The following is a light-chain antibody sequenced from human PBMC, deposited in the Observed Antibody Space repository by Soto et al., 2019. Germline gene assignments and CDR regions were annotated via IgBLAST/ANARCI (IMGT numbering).Light chain of an antibody. V-gene: IGKV3-20*01. Sequence: EIVLAQSPGTLSLSPEERATLSCRASQSVTNSFLAWYQQKPGQAPRLLIYGASRRATGIPDRFTGSGSGTDFTLTISRLEPEDFAVYYCQQYVSSPWAFGQGTKVEI. CDR1: QSVTNSF. CDR2: GAS. CDR3: QQYVSSPWA. J-gene: IGKJ1*01.